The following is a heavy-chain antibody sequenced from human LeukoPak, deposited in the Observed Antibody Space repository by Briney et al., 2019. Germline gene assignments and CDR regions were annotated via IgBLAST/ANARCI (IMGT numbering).Heavy chain of an antibody. J-gene: IGHJ4*02. CDR3: ARDRVATTPLFDY. D-gene: IGHD1-26*01. CDR1: GGSISSYY. CDR2: IYYSGST. V-gene: IGHV4-59*01. Sequence: SETLSLTCTVSGGSISSYYWSWIRQPPGKGLEWIGYIYYSGSTNYNPSLKSRVTISVDTSKNQFSLKLSSVTAADTAVYYCARDRVATTPLFDYWGQGTLVTVSS.